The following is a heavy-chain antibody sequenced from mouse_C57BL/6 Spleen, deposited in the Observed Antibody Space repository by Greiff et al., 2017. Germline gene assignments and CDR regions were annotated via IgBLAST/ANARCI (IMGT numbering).Heavy chain of an antibody. CDR2: IYPGDGDT. CDR3: ARFITTVVDY. V-gene: IGHV1-80*01. CDR1: GYAFSSYW. Sequence: VQLQESGAELVKPGASVKISCKASGYAFSSYWMNWVKQRPGKGLEWIGQIYPGDGDTNYNGKFKGKATLTADKSSSTAYLQLSSLTSEDSAVYFCARFITTVVDYWGQGTTLTVSS. J-gene: IGHJ2*01. D-gene: IGHD1-1*01.